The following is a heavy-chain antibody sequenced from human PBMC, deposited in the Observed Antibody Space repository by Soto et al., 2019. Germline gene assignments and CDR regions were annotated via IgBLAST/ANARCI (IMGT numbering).Heavy chain of an antibody. CDR1: GGSRNYNA. CDR3: ARSGAYSSSQFGLDV. J-gene: IGHJ6*02. D-gene: IGHD6-13*01. V-gene: IGHV1-69*01. Sequence: QVQLVQSGADVKKPGSSVKVSCKASGGSRNYNAFSWVRQAPGQGLEWMGGIVTVFGTANHAQEFQGRVTITADESTSSVYMELSSLTSEDTAVYYCARSGAYSSSQFGLDVWGQGTTVTVSS. CDR2: IVTVFGTA.